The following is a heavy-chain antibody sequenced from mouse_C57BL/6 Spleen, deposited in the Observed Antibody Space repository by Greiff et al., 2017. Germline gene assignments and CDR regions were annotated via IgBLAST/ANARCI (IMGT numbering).Heavy chain of an antibody. V-gene: IGHV1-80*01. J-gene: IGHJ4*01. Sequence: QVQLQQSGAELVKPGASVKISCKASGYAFTSYWMNWVKQRPGKGLEWIGQIYPGDGDTNYNGKFKGKATLTADKSSSAAYMQLSSLTSEASAVYCCARTDCGSGRFALGDWGKGTTVTVSS. CDR3: ARTDCGSGRFALGD. CDR2: IYPGDGDT. CDR1: GYAFTSYW. D-gene: IGHD1-1*01.